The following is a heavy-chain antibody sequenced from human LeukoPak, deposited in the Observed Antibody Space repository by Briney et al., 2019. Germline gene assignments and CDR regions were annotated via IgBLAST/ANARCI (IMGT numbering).Heavy chain of an antibody. CDR1: GFTFSSYN. CDR2: ISSSSSYI. CDR3: ARGSHYYDSSGYYFDY. D-gene: IGHD3-22*01. Sequence: GGSLRLSCAASGFTFSSYNMNWVRQAPGKGLEWVSSISSSSSYIYYADSVKGRFTISRDNAKNSLYLQMNSLRAEDTAVYYCARGSHYYDSSGYYFDYWGQGTLVTVSS. J-gene: IGHJ4*02. V-gene: IGHV3-21*01.